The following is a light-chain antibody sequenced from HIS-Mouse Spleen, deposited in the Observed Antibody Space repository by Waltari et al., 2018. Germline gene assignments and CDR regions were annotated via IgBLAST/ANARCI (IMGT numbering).Light chain of an antibody. J-gene: IGKJ3*01. CDR1: QDISNY. V-gene: IGKV1-33*01. CDR3: QQYDNLPAFT. CDR2: DAS. Sequence: DIQMTQSPSSLSATVGDRLTITCQASQDISNYLNWYQQKPGKAPKLLIYDASNLETGVPSRFSGSGSGTDFTFTISSLQPEDIATYYCQQYDNLPAFTFGPGTKVDIK.